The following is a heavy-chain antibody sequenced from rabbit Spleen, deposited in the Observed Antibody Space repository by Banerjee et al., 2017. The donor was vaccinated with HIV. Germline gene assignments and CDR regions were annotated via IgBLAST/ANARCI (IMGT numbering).Heavy chain of an antibody. CDR1: GLDFSSSYW. CDR2: IRAGSSGTT. J-gene: IGHJ6*01. V-gene: IGHV1S45*01. CDR3: ARSRFSDHYYGMDL. Sequence: QEQLVEYGGDLVQPEGSLTLTCKASGLDFSSSYWMCWVRQAPGKGLEWIACIRAGSSGTTYYASWAKGRFTISKTSSTTVTLQMTSLTAADTATYFCARSRFSDHYYGMDLWGPGTLVTVS. D-gene: IGHD1-1*01.